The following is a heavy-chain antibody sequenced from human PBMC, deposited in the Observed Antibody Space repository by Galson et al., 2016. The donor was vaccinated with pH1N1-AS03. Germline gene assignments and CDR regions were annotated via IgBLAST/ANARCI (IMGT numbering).Heavy chain of an antibody. J-gene: IGHJ4*02. D-gene: IGHD3-10*01. CDR3: TTVAGTYYNGAY. Sequence: SLRLSCAASRFILSSYQMSWVRQAPGKGLEWVSTYGGSDENTYYADSVKGRFTISRDSSKNTLYLQMNTLRAEDTALYYCTTVAGTYYNGAYWGQGSLVTVSS. CDR1: RFILSSYQ. V-gene: IGHV3-23*01. CDR2: YGGSDENT.